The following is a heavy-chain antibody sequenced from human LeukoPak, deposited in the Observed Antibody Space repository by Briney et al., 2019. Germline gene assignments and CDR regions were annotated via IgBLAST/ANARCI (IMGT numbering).Heavy chain of an antibody. D-gene: IGHD6-13*01. CDR2: INHSGST. J-gene: IGHJ6*03. CDR3: AREERLYSSSWYPRPYYYYMDV. Sequence: SETLSLTCAVYGGSFSGYYWSWIRQPPGKGLERIGGINHSGSTNYNPSLKSRVTISVDTSKNQFSLKLSSVTAADTAVYYCAREERLYSSSWYPRPYYYYMDVWGKGTTVTISS. V-gene: IGHV4-34*01. CDR1: GGSFSGYY.